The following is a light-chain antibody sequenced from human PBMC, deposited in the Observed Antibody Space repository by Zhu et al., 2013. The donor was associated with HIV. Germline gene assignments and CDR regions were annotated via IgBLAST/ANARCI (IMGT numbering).Light chain of an antibody. CDR2: GAS. Sequence: EIVLTQSPGTLSLSPGERATLSCRASQSVTNSWLAWYQQKPGQAPRLLIFGASTRVTGIPDRFSGSGSGTDFTLTISRLEPEDFAVYYCQQYGSSPPIYTFGQGTKLEIK. CDR3: QQYGSSPPIYT. CDR1: QSVTNSW. J-gene: IGKJ2*01. V-gene: IGKV3-20*01.